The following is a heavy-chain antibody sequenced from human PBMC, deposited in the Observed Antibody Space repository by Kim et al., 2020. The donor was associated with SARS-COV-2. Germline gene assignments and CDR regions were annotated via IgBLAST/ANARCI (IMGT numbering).Heavy chain of an antibody. CDR3: ARGGSYGLN. D-gene: IGHD5-18*01. CDR1: GGSISSGTNY. V-gene: IGHV4-61*01. J-gene: IGHJ4*02. Sequence: SETLSLTCTVSGGSISSGTNYWSWIRQPPGKGLEWIGYINYSGSTNYNPSLKSRVTISVDTSKNQFSLKLTSVTAADTAVYYCARGGSYGLNWGQGALVTVSS. CDR2: INYSGST.